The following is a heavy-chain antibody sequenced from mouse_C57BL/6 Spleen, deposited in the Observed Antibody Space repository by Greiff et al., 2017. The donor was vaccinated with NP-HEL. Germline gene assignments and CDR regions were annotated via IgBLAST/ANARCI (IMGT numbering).Heavy chain of an antibody. J-gene: IGHJ2*01. V-gene: IGHV1-64*01. D-gene: IGHD1-1*01. Sequence: QVQLQQPGAELVKPGASVKLSCKASDYTFTSYWMHWVKQRPGQGLEWIGMIHPNSGSTNYNEKFKSKATLTVDKSSSTAYMQLSSLTSEDSAVYYCARCYGRPYYFDYWGQGTTLTVSS. CDR3: ARCYGRPYYFDY. CDR1: DYTFTSYW. CDR2: IHPNSGST.